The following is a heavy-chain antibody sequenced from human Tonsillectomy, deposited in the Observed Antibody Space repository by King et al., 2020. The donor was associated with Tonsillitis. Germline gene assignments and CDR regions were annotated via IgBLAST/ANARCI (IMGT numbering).Heavy chain of an antibody. CDR3: ATSGRFDY. Sequence: VQLQESGPGLVKPSGTLSLTCAVSGGSISSSKWWGWVRQPPGEGLEWIGEIYHSGSPNYDPSLKRRVTLSVDKSKNKFSLKLSSVTAADTAVYYCATSGRFDYWGQGTLVTVSS. J-gene: IGHJ4*02. D-gene: IGHD1-26*01. V-gene: IGHV4-4*02. CDR2: IYHSGSP. CDR1: GGSISSSKW.